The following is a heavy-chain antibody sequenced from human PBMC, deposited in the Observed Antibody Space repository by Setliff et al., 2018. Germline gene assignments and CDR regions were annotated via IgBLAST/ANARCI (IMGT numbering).Heavy chain of an antibody. CDR1: GFTFSSYS. J-gene: IGHJ4*02. CDR3: VRDLHWGFDY. Sequence: GGSLRLSCAASGFTFSSYSLNWVRQAPGKGLEWVSYISSSGSTIYYADSVKGRFTISRDNAKNSLYLRMNSLRAEDTAVYYCVRDLHWGFDYWGLGTLVTVSS. V-gene: IGHV3-48*01. CDR2: ISSSGSTI. D-gene: IGHD7-27*01.